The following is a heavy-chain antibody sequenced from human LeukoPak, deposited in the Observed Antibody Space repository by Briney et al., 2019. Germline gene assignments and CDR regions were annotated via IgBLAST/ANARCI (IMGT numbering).Heavy chain of an antibody. CDR1: GKTLSDLS. J-gene: IGHJ4*02. CDR3: ARENWYYDH. V-gene: IGHV1-24*01. CDR2: SDPEDGER. Sequence: GASVKVSCKVSGKTLSDLSIHWLRQPPGKGLEWLGGSDPEDGERIYAQMFQGRVTMTEDTSIDTAYMELSRLTSDDTAVYYCARENWYYDHWGQGTLVTVSS.